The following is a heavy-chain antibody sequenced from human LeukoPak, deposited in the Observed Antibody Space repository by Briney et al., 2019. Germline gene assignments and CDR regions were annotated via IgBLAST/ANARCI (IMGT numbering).Heavy chain of an antibody. CDR2: INSDGSST. CDR3: ATTRRDYDFWSGYRPIDY. CDR1: GFTFSSYW. D-gene: IGHD3-3*01. Sequence: PGGSLRLYCAASGFTFSSYWMHWVCQAPGKGLVWVSRINSDGSSTSYADSVKGRFTISRDNAKDTLYLQMNSLRAKDTAVYYCATTRRDYDFWSGYRPIDYWGQGTLVTVSS. J-gene: IGHJ4*02. V-gene: IGHV3-74*01.